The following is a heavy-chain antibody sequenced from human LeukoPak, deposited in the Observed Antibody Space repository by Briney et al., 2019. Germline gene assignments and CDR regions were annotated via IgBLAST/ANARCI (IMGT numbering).Heavy chain of an antibody. CDR3: ARDPSSGSTPPYYYYMDV. V-gene: IGHV4-59*01. Sequence: SETLSLTCTVSGGSISSYYWSWIRQPPGKGLEWIGYIYYSGSTNYNPSLKSRVTISVDTSKNQFSLKLSSVTAADTAVYYCARDPSSGSTPPYYYYMDVWGKGTTVTISS. CDR2: IYYSGST. J-gene: IGHJ6*03. CDR1: GGSISSYY. D-gene: IGHD3-10*01.